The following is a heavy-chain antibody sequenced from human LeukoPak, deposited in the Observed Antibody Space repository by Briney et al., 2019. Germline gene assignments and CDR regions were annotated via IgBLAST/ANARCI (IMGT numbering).Heavy chain of an antibody. J-gene: IGHJ5*02. CDR3: ATANYYDSSGYYYEWFDP. CDR1: GGTFSSYA. CDR2: FDPEDGET. D-gene: IGHD3-22*01. V-gene: IGHV1-24*01. Sequence: ASVKVSCKASGGTFSSYAISWVRQAPGKGLEWMGGFDPEDGETIYAQKFQGRVTMTEDTSTDTAYMELSSLRSEDTAVYYCATANYYDSSGYYYEWFDPWGQGTLVTVSS.